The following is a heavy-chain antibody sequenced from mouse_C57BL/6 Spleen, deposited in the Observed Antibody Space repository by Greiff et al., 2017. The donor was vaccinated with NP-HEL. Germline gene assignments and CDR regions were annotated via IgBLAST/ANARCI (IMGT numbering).Heavy chain of an antibody. CDR3: AKRDSNYPHYAMDY. CDR1: GYTFTDYN. Sequence: VQLKESGPELVKPGASVKIPCKASGYTFTDYNMDWVKQSHGKSLEWIGDINPNNGGTIYNQKFKGKATLTVDKSSSTAYMELRSLTSEDTAVYYCAKRDSNYPHYAMDYWGQGTSVTVSS. V-gene: IGHV1-18*01. CDR2: INPNNGGT. D-gene: IGHD2-5*01. J-gene: IGHJ4*01.